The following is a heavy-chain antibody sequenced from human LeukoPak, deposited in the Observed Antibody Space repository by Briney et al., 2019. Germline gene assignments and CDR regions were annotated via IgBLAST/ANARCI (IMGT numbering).Heavy chain of an antibody. V-gene: IGHV3-23*01. CDR3: AKTSGYYDY. D-gene: IGHD3-10*01. J-gene: IGHJ4*02. Sequence: GGSLRLSCEASGFTFSPYAMTWVRQAPGKGLEWVSSLSGTGASAYYADSVKGRFIISRDNSKNTLYLQMNSLRAEDTAVYYCAKTSGYYDYWGQGTLVTVSS. CDR2: LSGTGASA. CDR1: GFTFSPYA.